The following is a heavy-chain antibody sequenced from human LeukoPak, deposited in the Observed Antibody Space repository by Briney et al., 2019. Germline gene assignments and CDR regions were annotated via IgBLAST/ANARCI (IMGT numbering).Heavy chain of an antibody. CDR2: IKEDGRDK. Sequence: GGSLRLSCADSGFSFSSHWMSWVRQAPGKGLEWVANIKEDGRDKYYVDSVKGRFTISRDNAKNSLYLQMNSLRAEDSAVYYCARSKSRGFDFWGQGTLVTVSS. CDR1: GFSFSSHW. V-gene: IGHV3-7*01. J-gene: IGHJ4*02. CDR3: ARSKSRGFDF.